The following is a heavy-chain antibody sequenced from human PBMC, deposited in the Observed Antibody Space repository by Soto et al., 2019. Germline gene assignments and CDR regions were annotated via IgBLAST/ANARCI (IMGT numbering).Heavy chain of an antibody. Sequence: LSLTCAVYGGSFSGYYWSWIRQPPGKGLEWIGEINHSGSTNYNPSLKSRVTISVDTSKNQFSLKLSSVTAADTAVYYCAILGGEVVTATSDYWGQGTLVTVYS. V-gene: IGHV4-34*01. CDR2: INHSGST. CDR1: GGSFSGYY. CDR3: AILGGEVVTATSDY. D-gene: IGHD2-21*02. J-gene: IGHJ4*02.